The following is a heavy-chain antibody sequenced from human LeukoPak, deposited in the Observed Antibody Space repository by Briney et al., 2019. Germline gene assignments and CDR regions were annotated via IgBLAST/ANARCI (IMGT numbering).Heavy chain of an antibody. CDR2: INHSGST. V-gene: IGHV4-34*01. CDR3: ARELYVAVAGTAPNWFDP. D-gene: IGHD6-19*01. CDR1: GGSFSGYY. J-gene: IGHJ5*02. Sequence: PSETLSLTCAVYGGSFSGYYWSWIRQPPGKGLEWIGEINHSGSTNYNPSLKSRDTISVDTSKNQFSLKLSSVTAADTAVYYCARELYVAVAGTAPNWFDPWGQGTLVTVSS.